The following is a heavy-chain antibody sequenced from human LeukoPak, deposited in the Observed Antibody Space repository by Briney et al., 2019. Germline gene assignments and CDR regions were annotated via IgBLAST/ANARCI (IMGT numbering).Heavy chain of an antibody. CDR2: ISTSSST. CDR1: GFSFSDHY. CDR3: ARTRGRGPGGHFDS. D-gene: IGHD3-10*01. Sequence: PGGSLRLSCAASGFSFSDHYMSWIRQAPGKGLEGVSYISTSSSTSYADSVEGRFTVSRDNAQSSLFLQMNSLRDEDTAMYYCARTRGRGPGGHFDSWGQGTLVTVSS. V-gene: IGHV3-11*01. J-gene: IGHJ4*02.